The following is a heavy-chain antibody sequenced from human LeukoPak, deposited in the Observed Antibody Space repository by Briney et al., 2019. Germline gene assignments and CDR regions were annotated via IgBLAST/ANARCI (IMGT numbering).Heavy chain of an antibody. Sequence: SQTLSLTCTVSGGSISSGSYYWSWIRQPAGKGLEWIGRIYTSGSTNYNPSLKSRVTISVDTSKNQFSLKLSSVTAADTAVYYCARDRVGATSRAFDIWGQGTMVTVSS. V-gene: IGHV4-61*02. CDR3: ARDRVGATSRAFDI. D-gene: IGHD1-26*01. CDR2: IYTSGST. CDR1: GGSISSGSYY. J-gene: IGHJ3*02.